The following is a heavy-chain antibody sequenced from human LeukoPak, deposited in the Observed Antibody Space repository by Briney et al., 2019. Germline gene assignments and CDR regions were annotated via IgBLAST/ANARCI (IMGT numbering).Heavy chain of an antibody. D-gene: IGHD2-2*01. CDR3: AGVPADLSWFDP. CDR2: INPNSGGT. V-gene: IGHV1-2*02. Sequence: ASVKVSCKASGYTFTGYYMHWVRQAPGQGLEWMGWINPNSGGTNYAQKFQGRVTMTRDTSISTAYMELSRLRSDDTAVYYCAGVPADLSWFDPWGQGTLVTVSS. CDR1: GYTFTGYY. J-gene: IGHJ5*02.